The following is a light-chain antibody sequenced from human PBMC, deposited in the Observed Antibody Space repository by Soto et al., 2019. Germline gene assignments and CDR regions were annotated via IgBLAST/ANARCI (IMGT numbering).Light chain of an antibody. J-gene: IGKJ1*01. CDR3: QQYGSSPET. Sequence: IVLTQSPGTLALSPGERATRSCRASQSVSSSYLAGYQQKPGQAPRLLIYGASSRATGIPDRFSGSGSGTDFTLTISRLEPEDFAVYYCQQYGSSPETFGPGTKV. CDR1: QSVSSSY. V-gene: IGKV3-20*01. CDR2: GAS.